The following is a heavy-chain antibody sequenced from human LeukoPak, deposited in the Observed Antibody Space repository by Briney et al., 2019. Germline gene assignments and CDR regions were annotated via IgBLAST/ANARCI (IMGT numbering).Heavy chain of an antibody. CDR2: IYTSGST. CDR1: GGSISSGSYY. CDR3: ARDVRSGFLVWLSYYGMDV. V-gene: IGHV4-61*02. J-gene: IGHJ6*02. D-gene: IGHD3-3*01. Sequence: PSQTLSLTCTVSGGSISSGSYYWSWIRQPAGKGLEWIGRIYTSGSTNYNPSLKSRVTISVDTSKNQFSLKLSSVTAADTAVYYCARDVRSGFLVWLSYYGMDVWGQGTTVTVSS.